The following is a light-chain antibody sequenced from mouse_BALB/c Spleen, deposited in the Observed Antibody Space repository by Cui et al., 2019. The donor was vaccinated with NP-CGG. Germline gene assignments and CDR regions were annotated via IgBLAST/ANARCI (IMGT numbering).Light chain of an antibody. Sequence: QAVVTQESALTTLPGETVTLTCRSSIGAVTTSNYANLVQEKPDHLFTGLIGGTNNRAPGVPARFSGSLIGDKAALPITGAQTEDEAVYFCALWYSNHWVFGGGTKLTVL. CDR2: GTN. J-gene: IGLJ1*01. V-gene: IGLV1*01. CDR3: ALWYSNHWV. CDR1: IGAVTTSNY.